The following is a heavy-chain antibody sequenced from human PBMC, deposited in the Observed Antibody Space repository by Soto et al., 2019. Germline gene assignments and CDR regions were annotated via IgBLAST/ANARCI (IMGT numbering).Heavy chain of an antibody. D-gene: IGHD6-6*01. CDR3: ARDRLDREYSSSYDTDWYFDL. V-gene: IGHV3-21*01. CDR1: GFTFSSYS. CDR2: ISISSSYI. Sequence: GGSLRLSCAASGFTFSSYSMNWVRQAPGKGLEWVSSISISSSYIYYADSVKGRFTISRDNAKNSLYLQMNSLRAEDTAVYYCARDRLDREYSSSYDTDWYFDLWGRGTLVTVSS. J-gene: IGHJ2*01.